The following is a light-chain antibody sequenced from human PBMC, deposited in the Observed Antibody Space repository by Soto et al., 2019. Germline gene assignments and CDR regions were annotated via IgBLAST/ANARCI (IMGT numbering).Light chain of an antibody. Sequence: EIVLTQSPGTLSLSPGERATLSCRASQSVSSSYLAWYQQKPGQAPRLLIYGASSRATGIPDRFRGSGSGTDLTLTIRRLEPEDFAVYYCQQDCSSPWTCGRGTKVDIK. CDR3: QQDCSSPWT. V-gene: IGKV3-20*01. J-gene: IGKJ1*01. CDR2: GAS. CDR1: QSVSSSY.